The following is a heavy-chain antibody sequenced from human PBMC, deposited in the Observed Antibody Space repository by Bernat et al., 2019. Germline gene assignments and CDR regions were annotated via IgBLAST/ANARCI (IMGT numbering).Heavy chain of an antibody. CDR3: AKDGPTTVTTSDYFDY. CDR1: GFTFSSYA. V-gene: IGHV3-23*01. CDR2: ISGSGGST. D-gene: IGHD4-17*01. J-gene: IGHJ4*02. Sequence: EVQLLESGGGLVQPGGSLRLSCAASGFTFSSYAMSWVRQAPGKGLEWVSAISGSGGSTYYADSVKGRFTISRDNSKNTLYLQMNSLRAEDTAVYYCAKDGPTTVTTSDYFDYWGQGTLVTVSS.